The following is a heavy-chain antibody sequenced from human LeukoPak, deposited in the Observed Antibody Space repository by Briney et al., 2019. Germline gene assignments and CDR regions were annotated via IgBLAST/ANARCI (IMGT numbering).Heavy chain of an antibody. CDR2: INPSRGST. CDR1: VYTFTSYY. J-gene: IGHJ4*02. D-gene: IGHD5-18*01. Sequence: ASVKVSCKASVYTFTSYYMHWVRQAPGQGLEWMGIINPSRGSTRYAQKFQGRVTMTRDMSTSTVYMELSSLRSDDTAVYYCAKVDTAMVAGGGDYWGQGTLVTVSS. CDR3: AKVDTAMVAGGGDY. V-gene: IGHV1-46*01.